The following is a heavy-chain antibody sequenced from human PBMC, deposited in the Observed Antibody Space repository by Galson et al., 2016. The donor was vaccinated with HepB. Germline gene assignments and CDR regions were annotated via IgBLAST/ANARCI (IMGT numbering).Heavy chain of an antibody. CDR1: SGAISSGSYS. V-gene: IGHV4-61*02. CDR3: ASGKFSVYDLGWFDS. CDR2: VDTSGGT. Sequence: TLSLTCTVSSGAISSGSYSWSWIRQPAGKGLEWIGRVDTSGGTNYKPSLERRVTIALDTSKNQFSLKLTSVTAADTAVYYCASGKFSVYDLGWFDSWGQGTLVTVSS. J-gene: IGHJ5*01. D-gene: IGHD5/OR15-5a*01.